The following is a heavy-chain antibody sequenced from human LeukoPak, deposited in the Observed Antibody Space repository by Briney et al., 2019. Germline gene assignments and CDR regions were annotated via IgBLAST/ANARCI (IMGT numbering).Heavy chain of an antibody. V-gene: IGHV3-23*01. D-gene: IGHD5-12*01. Sequence: GGSLRLSCTASGFTFSSYAMNWVRQAPGKGLEWVSGIGAGGTFTYYADSVKGRFTIFRDNSKNTLYLQMNSLRAEDTAVYYCAREGGYSGYDLDYWGQGTLVTVSS. CDR3: AREGGYSGYDLDY. J-gene: IGHJ4*02. CDR2: IGAGGTFT. CDR1: GFTFSSYA.